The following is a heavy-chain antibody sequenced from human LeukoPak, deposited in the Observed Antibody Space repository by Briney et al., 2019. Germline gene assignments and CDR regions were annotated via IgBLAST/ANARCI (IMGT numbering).Heavy chain of an antibody. J-gene: IGHJ4*02. D-gene: IGHD2-2*01. CDR3: ARDCSSTSCRPN. Sequence: SETLSLTCAVYGGSFSGYYWSWIRQPPGKGLEWIGEINHSGSTNYNPSLKSRITISVDTSKNQFSLKLSSVTAADTAVYYCARDCSSTSCRPNWGQGTLVTVSS. V-gene: IGHV4-34*01. CDR1: GGSFSGYY. CDR2: INHSGST.